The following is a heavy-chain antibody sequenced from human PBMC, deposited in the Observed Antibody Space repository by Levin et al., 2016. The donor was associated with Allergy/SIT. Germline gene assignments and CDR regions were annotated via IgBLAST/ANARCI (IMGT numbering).Heavy chain of an antibody. J-gene: IGHJ6*02. CDR3: ARAGDYPFHGMDV. CDR1: GFTFSDYY. CDR2: ISSSSSYT. V-gene: IGHV3-11*05. Sequence: GESLKISCAASGFTFSDYYMSWIRQAPGKGLEWVSYISSSSSYTNYADSVKGRFTISRDNAKNSLYLQMNSLRAEDTAVYYCARAGDYPFHGMDVWGQGTTVTVSS. D-gene: IGHD4-17*01.